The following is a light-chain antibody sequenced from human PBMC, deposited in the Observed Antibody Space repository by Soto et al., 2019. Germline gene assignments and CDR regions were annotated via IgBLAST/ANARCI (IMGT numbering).Light chain of an antibody. J-gene: IGKJ1*01. Sequence: EIVLTQSPATLSLSPGERATLSCRASQSVSSSYLAWYQQKPGQAPRLLIYGVFSRATGVPDRFSGGGSGTDFTLTISRVEPEDFAVYYCRQYDDRPRTFGQGTKVDIK. CDR3: RQYDDRPRT. V-gene: IGKV3-20*01. CDR1: QSVSSSY. CDR2: GVF.